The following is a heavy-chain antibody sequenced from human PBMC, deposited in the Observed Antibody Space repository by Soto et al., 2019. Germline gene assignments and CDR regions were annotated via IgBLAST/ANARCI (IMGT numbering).Heavy chain of an antibody. CDR1: GFTFIVYT. V-gene: IGHV3-21*06. CDR3: ARATSGSSYFDY. Sequence: KTGGSLRLSCVASGFTFIVYTMNWVRQAPGKGLEWVSSISSSSNYIQYADSLKGRFTISRDNAKNSLYLQMDSLRAEDTAVYYCARATSGSSYFDYWGQGTLVTVSS. D-gene: IGHD1-26*01. CDR2: ISSSSNYI. J-gene: IGHJ4*02.